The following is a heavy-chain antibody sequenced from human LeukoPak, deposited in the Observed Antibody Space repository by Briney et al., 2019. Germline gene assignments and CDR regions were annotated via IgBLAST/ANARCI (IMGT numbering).Heavy chain of an antibody. D-gene: IGHD6-13*01. CDR1: GYTLTELS. CDR2: FDPEDGET. CDR3: ATDSDPWGPAAGTIDY. J-gene: IGHJ4*02. Sequence: ASVKVSCKVSGYTLTELSMHWVRQAPGKGLEWMGGFDPEDGETMYAQKFQGRVTMTEDTSTDTAYMELSSLRSEDTAVYYCATDSDPWGPAAGTIDYWGQGTLVTVSS. V-gene: IGHV1-24*01.